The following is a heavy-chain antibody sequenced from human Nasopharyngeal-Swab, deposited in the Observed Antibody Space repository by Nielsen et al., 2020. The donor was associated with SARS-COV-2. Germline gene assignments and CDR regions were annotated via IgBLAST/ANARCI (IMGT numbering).Heavy chain of an antibody. D-gene: IGHD3-3*01. V-gene: IGHV7-4-1*02. J-gene: IGHJ3*02. CDR1: AYTFTSYA. Sequence: ASVKVSCKASAYTFTSYAMNWVRQAPGQGREWMGWINTNTGNPTYAQGFTGRFVFSLDTSVSTAYLQISSLKAEDTAVYYCARDPRITIFGVVIPTTGDAFDIWGQGTMVTVSS. CDR2: INTNTGNP. CDR3: ARDPRITIFGVVIPTTGDAFDI.